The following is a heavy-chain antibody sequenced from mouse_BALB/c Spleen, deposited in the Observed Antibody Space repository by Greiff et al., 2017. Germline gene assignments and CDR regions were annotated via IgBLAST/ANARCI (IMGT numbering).Heavy chain of an antibody. CDR1: GFTFSSYA. CDR3: ARETYY. V-gene: IGHV5-9-4*01. J-gene: IGHJ3*01. D-gene: IGHD1-1*02. CDR2: ISSGGSYT. Sequence: EVQRVESGGGLVKPGGSLKLSCAASGFTFSSYAMSWVRQSPGKRLEWVAEISSGGSYTYYPDTVTGRFTISRDNAKNTLYLEMSSLRSEDTAMYYCARETYYWGQGTLVTVSA.